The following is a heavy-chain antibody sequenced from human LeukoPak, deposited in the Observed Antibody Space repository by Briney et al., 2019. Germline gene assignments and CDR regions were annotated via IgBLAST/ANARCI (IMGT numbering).Heavy chain of an antibody. CDR2: IGTAGDP. CDR1: GFTFSTYD. Sequence: GSLRLSCAASGFTFSTYDMHWVRQATGKGLEWVSAIGTAGDPHYAGSAKGRFTISRENAKNSVYLQMNSLRAGDTAVYYCAREIAAVGYWYFDLWGRGTLVTVSS. CDR3: AREIAAVGYWYFDL. V-gene: IGHV3-13*05. J-gene: IGHJ2*01. D-gene: IGHD6-13*01.